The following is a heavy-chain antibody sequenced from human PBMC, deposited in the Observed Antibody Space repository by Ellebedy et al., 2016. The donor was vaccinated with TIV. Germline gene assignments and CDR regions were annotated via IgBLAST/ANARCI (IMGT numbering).Heavy chain of an antibody. CDR2: IYYSGST. D-gene: IGHD2-2*01. CDR1: GGSVSSGSYY. Sequence: SETLSLXXTVSGGSVSSGSYYWSWIRQPPGKGLEWIGYIYYSGSTNYNPSLKSRVTISVDTSKNQFSLKLSSVTAADTAVYYCARDLGCSSTSCYAGLYFDYWGQGTLVTVSS. CDR3: ARDLGCSSTSCYAGLYFDY. V-gene: IGHV4-61*01. J-gene: IGHJ4*02.